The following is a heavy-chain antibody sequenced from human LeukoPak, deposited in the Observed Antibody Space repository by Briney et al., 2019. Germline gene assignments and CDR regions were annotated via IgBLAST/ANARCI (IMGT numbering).Heavy chain of an antibody. CDR3: ARENSISTPVTWFDP. CDR2: IYSSGTT. D-gene: IGHD1-7*01. V-gene: IGHV4-4*07. CDR1: GGSITSYY. Sequence: SETLSLTCGVSGGSITSYYWSWIRQPAGKGLEWLGRIYSSGTTNYNPSLKSRVTMSVGTSKNHFSLKLTSVTAADTAVYYCARENSISTPVTWFDPWGQGTLVTVSS. J-gene: IGHJ5*02.